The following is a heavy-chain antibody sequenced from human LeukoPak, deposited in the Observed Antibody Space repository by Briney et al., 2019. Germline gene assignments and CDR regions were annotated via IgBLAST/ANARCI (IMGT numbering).Heavy chain of an antibody. CDR1: GGSFSGYY. CDR2: INHSGST. V-gene: IGHV4-34*01. J-gene: IGHJ4*02. Sequence: PSETLSLTCAVYGGSFSGYYWSWIRQPPGKGLEWIGEINHSGSTNYNPSLKSRVTISVDTSKNQFSLKLSSVTAADTAVYYCAGTRSTTYYYDSSGYYPFDYWGQGTLVTVSS. CDR3: AGTRSTTYYYDSSGYYPFDY. D-gene: IGHD3-22*01.